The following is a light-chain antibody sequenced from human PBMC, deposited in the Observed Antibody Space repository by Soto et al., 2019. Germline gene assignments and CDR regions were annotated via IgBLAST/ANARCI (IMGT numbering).Light chain of an antibody. CDR3: QKSYSTPWT. Sequence: DIQMTQSPSSLSASVGDRVTITCRASQSISSYLNWYQQKPGKAPKLPIYAASSLQSGVPSRFSGSGSGTDFTLTISSLQPEDFATYYCQKSYSTPWTFGQGTKVEIK. J-gene: IGKJ1*01. CDR1: QSISSY. V-gene: IGKV1-39*01. CDR2: AAS.